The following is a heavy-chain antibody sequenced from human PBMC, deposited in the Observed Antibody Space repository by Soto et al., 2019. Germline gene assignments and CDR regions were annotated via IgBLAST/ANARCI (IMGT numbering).Heavy chain of an antibody. CDR1: RGTFSSYA. D-gene: IGHD6-13*01. CDR3: ARGQKLVHDDGRFDP. CDR2: IIPIFGTA. J-gene: IGHJ5*02. V-gene: IGHV1-69*01. Sequence: QVQLVQSGAEVKKPGSSVKVSCKASRGTFSSYAISWVRQAPGQGLEWMGGIIPIFGTANYAQKFQGRVTITADESTITAHMELSSLRSEDMAVYYCARGQKLVHDDGRFDPWGQGTLVTVSS.